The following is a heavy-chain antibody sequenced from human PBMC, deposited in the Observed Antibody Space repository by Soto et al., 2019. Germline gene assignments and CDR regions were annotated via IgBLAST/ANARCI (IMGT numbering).Heavy chain of an antibody. CDR2: SRDKDNGSTT. CDR3: ARDYYDKSGSSAWYFDL. V-gene: IGHV3-72*01. J-gene: IGHJ2*01. CDR1: GFFFSDHY. Sequence: EVELVESGGGLVQPGGSLRLSCTASGFFFSDHYMEWVRQAPGKGLEWVGGSRDKDNGSTTEYAASVRDRFTISRDNSKNSLFLQLNSLRTEDTAVYYCARDYYDKSGSSAWYFDLWGRGTLVTVSS. D-gene: IGHD3-16*01.